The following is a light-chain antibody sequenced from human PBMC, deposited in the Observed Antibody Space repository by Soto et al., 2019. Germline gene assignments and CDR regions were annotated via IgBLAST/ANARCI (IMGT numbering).Light chain of an antibody. J-gene: IGLJ2*01. CDR2: DVT. Sequence: QSVLTQPASVSGSLGQSVTISCTGTSIDVGGYDSVAWYQQHPGKAPKLIIYDVTHRPSGVSDRFSGSKSANTASLTISGLQAEDEADYYCSSYTGGSTLEVFGGGTKVTVL. V-gene: IGLV2-14*03. CDR3: SSYTGGSTLEV. CDR1: SIDVGGYDS.